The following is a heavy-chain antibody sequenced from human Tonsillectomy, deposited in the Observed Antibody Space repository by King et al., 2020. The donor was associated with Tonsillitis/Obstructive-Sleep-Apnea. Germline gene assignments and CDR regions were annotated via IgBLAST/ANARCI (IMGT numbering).Heavy chain of an antibody. D-gene: IGHD2-2*01. Sequence: QLVQSGGGVVQPGRSLRLSCAASGFTFSSYAMHGVRQAPGKGLEWVAVISYDGSNKYYADSVKGRFTISRDNSKNTLYLQMNRLSAEDSAVYYCARGVELGYCSSTSCYWGDYWGQGTLVTVSS. CDR3: ARGVELGYCSSTSCYWGDY. CDR2: ISYDGSNK. V-gene: IGHV3-30*04. CDR1: GFTFSSYA. J-gene: IGHJ4*02.